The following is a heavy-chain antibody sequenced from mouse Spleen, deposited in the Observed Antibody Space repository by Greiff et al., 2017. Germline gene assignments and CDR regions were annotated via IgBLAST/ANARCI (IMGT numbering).Heavy chain of an antibody. CDR2: IDPSDSYT. CDR3: ARGSPYDTTVVATDY. CDR1: GYTFTSYW. D-gene: IGHD1-1*01. J-gene: IGHJ2*01. V-gene: IGHV1-50*01. Sequence: QVQLQQPGAELVKPGASVKLSCKASGYTFTSYWMQWVKQRPGQGLEWIGEIDPSDSYTNYNQKFKGKATLTVDTSSSTAYMQLSSLTSEDSAVYYCARGSPYDTTVVATDYWGQGTTLTVSS.